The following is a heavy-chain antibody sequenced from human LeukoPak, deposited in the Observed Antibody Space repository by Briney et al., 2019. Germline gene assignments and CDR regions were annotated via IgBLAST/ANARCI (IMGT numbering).Heavy chain of an antibody. CDR2: IYTSGST. J-gene: IGHJ3*02. Sequence: SETLSLTCTVSGGSISSYYWSWIRQPAGKGLEWIGRIYTSGSTNYNPSLKSRVTISVDTSKNQFSLKLSSVTAADTAVYYCARSPLLILWFGELPKSGAFDIWGQGTMVTVSS. V-gene: IGHV4-4*07. D-gene: IGHD3-10*01. CDR3: ARSPLLILWFGELPKSGAFDI. CDR1: GGSISSYY.